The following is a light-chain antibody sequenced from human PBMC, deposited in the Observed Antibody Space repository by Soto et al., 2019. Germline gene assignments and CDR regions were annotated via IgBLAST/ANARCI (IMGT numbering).Light chain of an antibody. CDR2: GAS. CDR1: QGVTTN. Sequence: EILMTQSPATLSVSPGERVTLSCRAGQGVTTNFAWYQQKSGQSPRLLIYGASSRATGIPDRFSGSGSGTDFTLTISRLEPEDFAVYYCQQHGAFGQGTKLEIK. V-gene: IGKV3-20*01. J-gene: IGKJ2*01. CDR3: QQHGA.